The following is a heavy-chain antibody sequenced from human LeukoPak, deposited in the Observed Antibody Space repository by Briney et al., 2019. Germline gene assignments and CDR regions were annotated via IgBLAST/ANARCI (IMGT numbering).Heavy chain of an antibody. CDR2: IYTSGST. Sequence: PSETLSLTCTVSGGSISSYYWSWLRQPAGKGLEWIGRIYTSGSTNYNPSLKSRVTISVDTSKNQFSLKLSSVTAADTAVYYCARGVSFWSGYYLHGKGKSMDVWGQGTTVIVSS. D-gene: IGHD3-3*01. V-gene: IGHV4-4*07. J-gene: IGHJ6*02. CDR3: ARGVSFWSGYYLHGKGKSMDV. CDR1: GGSISSYY.